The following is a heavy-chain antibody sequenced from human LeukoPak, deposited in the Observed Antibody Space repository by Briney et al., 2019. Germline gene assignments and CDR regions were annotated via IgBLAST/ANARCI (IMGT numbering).Heavy chain of an antibody. CDR2: IYTSGST. V-gene: IGHV4-4*09. CDR1: GGSISSYY. J-gene: IGHJ6*03. CDR3: AGYVDTAMVSGYYMDV. D-gene: IGHD5-18*01. Sequence: PSETLSLTCTVSGGSISSYYWSWIRQPPGKGLEWIGYIYTSGSTNYNPSLKSRVTISVDTSKTQFSLQLSSVTAADTAVYYCAGYVDTAMVSGYYMDVWGKGTTVTVSS.